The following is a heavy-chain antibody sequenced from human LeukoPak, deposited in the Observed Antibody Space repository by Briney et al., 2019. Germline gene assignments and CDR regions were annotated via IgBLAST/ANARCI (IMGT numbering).Heavy chain of an antibody. CDR1: GGSISSSSYY. J-gene: IGHJ3*02. V-gene: IGHV4-39*01. D-gene: IGHD3-3*01. CDR3: ARQSRPEWLLILQAFDI. CDR2: IYYSGST. Sequence: NPSETLSLTCTVSGGSISSSSYYWGWIRQPPGKGLEWIGSIYYSGSTYYNPSLKSRVTISVDTSKNQFSLKLSSVTAADTAVYYCARQSRPEWLLILQAFDIWGQGTMVTVSS.